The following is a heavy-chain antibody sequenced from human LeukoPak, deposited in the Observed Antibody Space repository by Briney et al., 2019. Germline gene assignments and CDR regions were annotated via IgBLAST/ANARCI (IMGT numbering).Heavy chain of an antibody. V-gene: IGHV1-2*02. CDR3: ATGSGYYGRSSLSFDI. CDR2: INPNSGGT. D-gene: IGHD3-22*01. CDR1: GYTFTGYY. J-gene: IGHJ3*02. Sequence: GASVKVSCKASGYTFTGYYMHWVRQAPGQGLEWMGWINPNSGGTNYAQKFQGRVTMTRDTSISTAYMELSRLRSDDTAVYYCATGSGYYGRSSLSFDIWGQGTMVTVSS.